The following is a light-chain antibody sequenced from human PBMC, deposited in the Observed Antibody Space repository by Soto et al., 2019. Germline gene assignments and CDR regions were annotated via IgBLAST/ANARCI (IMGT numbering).Light chain of an antibody. V-gene: IGLV2-23*01. CDR1: SSDVGSYNL. CDR3: CSYAGSSTYV. CDR2: EGS. Sequence: ALTQPASVSGSPGQSITISCTGTSSDVGSYNLVSWYQQHPGKAPKLMIYEGSKRPSGVSNRFSGSKSGNTASLTISGLQAEDEADYYCCSYAGSSTYVFGTGTKVTV. J-gene: IGLJ1*01.